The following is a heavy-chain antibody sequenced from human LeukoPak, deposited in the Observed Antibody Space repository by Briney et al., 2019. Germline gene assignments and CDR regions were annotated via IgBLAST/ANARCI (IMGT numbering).Heavy chain of an antibody. CDR1: GDSVSSNSAA. V-gene: IGHV6-1*01. Sequence: SQTLSLTCAISGDSVSSNSAAWNWIRQSPSRGLEWLGRTYYRSKWYNDYAVSVKSRITINPDTSKNQFSLQLNSVTPEDTAVYYCARMGEYRYSGYGTNDAFDIWGQGTMVTVSS. D-gene: IGHD5-12*01. J-gene: IGHJ3*02. CDR2: TYYRSKWYN. CDR3: ARMGEYRYSGYGTNDAFDI.